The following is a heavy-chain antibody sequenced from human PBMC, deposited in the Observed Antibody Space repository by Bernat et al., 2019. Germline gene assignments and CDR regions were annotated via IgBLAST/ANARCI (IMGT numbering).Heavy chain of an antibody. D-gene: IGHD3-16*01. CDR1: GFTFRSYA. CDR3: ARDRRGTDSGGMDV. J-gene: IGHJ6*02. V-gene: IGHV3-30-3*01. CDR2: IPYDGANK. Sequence: VQLVESGGGAVQPGRPLRLSCAASGFTFRSYAMHWVRQAPGKGLEWVTDIPYDGANKYYADSVKGRFTISRDNSKNTLYLQMNSLRAEDTAVYYCARDRRGTDSGGMDVWSQGTTVTVSS.